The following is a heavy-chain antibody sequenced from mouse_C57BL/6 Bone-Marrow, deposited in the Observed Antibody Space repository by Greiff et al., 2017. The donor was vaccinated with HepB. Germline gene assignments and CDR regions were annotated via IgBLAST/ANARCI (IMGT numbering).Heavy chain of an antibody. D-gene: IGHD2-4*01. Sequence: EVMLVESGGGLVKPGGSLKLSCAASGFTFSSYTMSWVRQTPEKRLEWVATISGGGGNTYYPDSVMGRFTISRDNAKNTLYLQMSSLRSEDTALYYCARLGYDYDNYFDYWGQGTTLTVSS. J-gene: IGHJ2*01. V-gene: IGHV5-9*01. CDR1: GFTFSSYT. CDR3: ARLGYDYDNYFDY. CDR2: ISGGGGNT.